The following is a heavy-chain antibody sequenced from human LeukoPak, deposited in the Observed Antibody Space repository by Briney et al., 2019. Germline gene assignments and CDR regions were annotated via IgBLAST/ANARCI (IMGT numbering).Heavy chain of an antibody. CDR3: TTGEITMIVGRGDY. Sequence: GGSLRLSCAASGFTFSNAWMSWVRQAPGKGLEWVGRIKSKTDGGTTDYAAPVEGRFTISRDDSKNTLYLQMNSLKTEDTAVYYCTTGEITMIVGRGDYWGQGTLVTVSS. CDR1: GFTFSNAW. CDR2: IKSKTDGGTT. D-gene: IGHD3-22*01. J-gene: IGHJ4*02. V-gene: IGHV3-15*01.